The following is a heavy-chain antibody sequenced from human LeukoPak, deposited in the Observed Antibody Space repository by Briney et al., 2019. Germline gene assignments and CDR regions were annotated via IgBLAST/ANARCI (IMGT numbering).Heavy chain of an antibody. J-gene: IGHJ4*02. Sequence: GGSLRLSCAASGVTFSSYAMYWVRQAPGKGLDWVAVISYDGSNKYYADSVKGRFTISRDNSKNTLYLQMNSLRAEDTAMYFCATGYSAWSFGYWGQGTLVTVSP. CDR3: ATGYSAWSFGY. D-gene: IGHD6-19*01. V-gene: IGHV3-30-3*01. CDR1: GVTFSSYA. CDR2: ISYDGSNK.